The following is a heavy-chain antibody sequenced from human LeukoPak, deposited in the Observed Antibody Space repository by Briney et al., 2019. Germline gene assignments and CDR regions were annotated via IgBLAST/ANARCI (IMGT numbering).Heavy chain of an antibody. J-gene: IGHJ4*02. CDR1: GFTFSSYT. V-gene: IGHV3-23*01. CDR2: ITTSDGNT. Sequence: GGSLRLSCAASGFTFSSYTMSWVRQAPGKGLEWVSTITTSDGNTYYADSVKGRFTVSRDNSKNTLFLQMNSLRAEDTAVYYCAKDSYYDSSGYYALWGQGTLVTVSS. CDR3: AKDSYYDSSGYYAL. D-gene: IGHD3-22*01.